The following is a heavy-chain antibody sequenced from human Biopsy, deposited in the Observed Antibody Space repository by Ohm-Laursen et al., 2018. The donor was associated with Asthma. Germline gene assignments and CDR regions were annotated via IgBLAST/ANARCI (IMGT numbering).Heavy chain of an antibody. CDR1: GYTFNSAG. CDR3: ARAVDYSHYYGIDV. Sequence: ASVKVSCKTSGYTFNSAGITWVRQAPGQGLEWTGWISVYNGNTKVAQKLQDRVTMITDTSTSTAYTELRSLRSDDTAVYFCARAVDYSHYYGIDVWGQGTTVTVS. D-gene: IGHD3-10*01. CDR2: ISVYNGNT. J-gene: IGHJ6*02. V-gene: IGHV1-18*01.